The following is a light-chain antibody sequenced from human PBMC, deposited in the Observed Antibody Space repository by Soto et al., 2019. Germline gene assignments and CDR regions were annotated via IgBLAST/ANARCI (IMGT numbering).Light chain of an antibody. Sequence: QSALTQPASVSGSPGQSITISCAGTTNDDGGYNYVSWYQQHPGKAPKLLIYGVTDRPSGVSSRFSGSKSGNAAALTISGLQAEDEGDYYCSSYTSSYTWVFGGGTKLTVL. CDR1: TNDDGGYNY. V-gene: IGLV2-14*03. CDR2: GVT. J-gene: IGLJ3*02. CDR3: SSYTSSYTWV.